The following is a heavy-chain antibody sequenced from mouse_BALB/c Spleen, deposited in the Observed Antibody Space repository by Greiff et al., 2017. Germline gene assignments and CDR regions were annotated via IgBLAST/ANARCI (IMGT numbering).Heavy chain of an antibody. CDR1: GFSLTSYG. CDR2: IWSGGST. J-gene: IGHJ4*01. CDR3: ARKNGNYYAMDY. D-gene: IGHD2-1*01. Sequence: VMLVESGPGLVQPSQSLSITCTVSGFSLTSYGVHWVRQSPGKGLEWLGVIWSGGSTDYNAAFISRLSISKDNSKSQVFFKMNSLQANDTAIYYCARKNGNYYAMDYWGQGTSVTVSS. V-gene: IGHV2-2*02.